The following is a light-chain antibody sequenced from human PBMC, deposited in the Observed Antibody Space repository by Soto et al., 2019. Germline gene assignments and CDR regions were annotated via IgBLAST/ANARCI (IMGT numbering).Light chain of an antibody. V-gene: IGKV2-30*02. Sequence: DVVMTQSPLSLPVTLGQPAPISCRSSQSLVHSTGNTYLTWFHQRPGQSPRRLIYKISDRDSGVPDRFSGSGSVTDFTLKVSRVEAEDVGIYFCVQTTHWPYTFGQGTKLEIK. J-gene: IGKJ2*01. CDR3: VQTTHWPYT. CDR1: QSLVHSTGNTY. CDR2: KIS.